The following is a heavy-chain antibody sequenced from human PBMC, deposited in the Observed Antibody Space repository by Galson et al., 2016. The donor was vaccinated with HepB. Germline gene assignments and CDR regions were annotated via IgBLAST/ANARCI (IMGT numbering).Heavy chain of an antibody. CDR2: IHHSGST. J-gene: IGHJ4*02. V-gene: IGHV4-38-2*02. CDR1: SYSITSGYY. D-gene: IGHD6-13*01. CDR3: ARDGGYSSSSFDS. Sequence: SETLSLTCAVFSYSITSGYYWGWIRQPPGKGLEWIGSIHHSGSTYNNPSLKSRVTISVDTPKNQISLKLTSMTAADTALYYCARDGGYSSSSFDSWGQGTLVTVSS.